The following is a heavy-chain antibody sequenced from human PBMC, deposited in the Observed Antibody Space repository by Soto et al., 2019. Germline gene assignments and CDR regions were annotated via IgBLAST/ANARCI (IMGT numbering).Heavy chain of an antibody. CDR1: GGSFSGYY. J-gene: IGHJ4*02. CDR2: INHSGST. Sequence: PSETLSLTCAVYGGSFSGYYWTWIRQPPGTGLEWIGEINHSGSTNYNPSLKSRVTISVDTSKNQFSLKLTSVTAADTAVYYCASSRGGYFDDWGQGTLVTVSS. CDR3: ASSRGGYFDD. D-gene: IGHD3-10*01. V-gene: IGHV4-34*01.